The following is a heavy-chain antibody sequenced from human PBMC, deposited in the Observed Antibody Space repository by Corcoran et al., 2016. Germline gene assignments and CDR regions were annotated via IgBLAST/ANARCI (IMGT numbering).Heavy chain of an antibody. V-gene: IGHV1-69*01. CDR3: VVGKRAVRSISFDY. Sequence: QVQLVQSGAEVKKPGSSVKVSCKASGGTFSSYAINWVRQAPGQGLEWMGGIIPIFGTANYAQNFQGRVTINEDESTSTAYMELSSLRSEDTAVYYCVVGKRAVRSISFDYWGQGTLVTVSS. CDR2: IIPIFGTA. D-gene: IGHD2-15*01. CDR1: GGTFSSYA. J-gene: IGHJ4*02.